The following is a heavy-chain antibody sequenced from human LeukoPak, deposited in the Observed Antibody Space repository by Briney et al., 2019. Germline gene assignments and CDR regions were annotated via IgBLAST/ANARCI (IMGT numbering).Heavy chain of an antibody. V-gene: IGHV3-9*01. D-gene: IGHD6-13*01. Sequence: GGSLRLSCAASGFTFDDYAMHWVRQAPGKGLEWVSGISWNSGSIGYADSVKGRFTISRDNAKNSLYLQMNSLRAEDTALYYCAKAGYSSSWHVYYFDYWGQGTLATVSS. CDR3: AKAGYSSSWHVYYFDY. CDR1: GFTFDDYA. J-gene: IGHJ4*02. CDR2: ISWNSGSI.